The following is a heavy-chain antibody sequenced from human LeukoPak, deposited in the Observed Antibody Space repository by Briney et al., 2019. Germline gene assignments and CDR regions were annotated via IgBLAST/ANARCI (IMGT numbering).Heavy chain of an antibody. CDR1: GFTFSNAW. D-gene: IGHD6-13*01. CDR3: TTEPSSWYSNYFYYYMDV. J-gene: IGHJ6*03. Sequence: PGGSLRLSCAASGFTFSNAWMSWVRQAPGKGLEWVGHIKSKSDGGTTDYAAPVKGRFTISGDNSKNTLFLQMNSLKTEDTAVYYCTTEPSSWYSNYFYYYMDVWGRGTTVTVSS. V-gene: IGHV3-15*01. CDR2: IKSKSDGGTT.